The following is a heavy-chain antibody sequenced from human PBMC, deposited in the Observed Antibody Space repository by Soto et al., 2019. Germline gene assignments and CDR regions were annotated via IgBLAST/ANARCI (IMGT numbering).Heavy chain of an antibody. Sequence: PAETLSLTCTVSGGSISSGDYYGSWIRQPPGKGLEWSGYIYYSGSTYYNPSPKSRVTISVDTSKNQFSLKLSSVTAADTAVYYCAREDSYYDSSGYYYNAFDIWGQGTMVTVSS. J-gene: IGHJ3*02. CDR3: AREDSYYDSSGYYYNAFDI. V-gene: IGHV4-30-4*01. CDR1: GGSISSGDYY. D-gene: IGHD3-22*01. CDR2: IYYSGST.